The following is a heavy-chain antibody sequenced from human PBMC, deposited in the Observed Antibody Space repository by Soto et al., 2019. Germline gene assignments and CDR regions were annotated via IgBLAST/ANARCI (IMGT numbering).Heavy chain of an antibody. J-gene: IGHJ5*02. D-gene: IGHD2-21*02. CDR1: GFTFSSYV. Sequence: HPGGSLRLSCAASGFTFSSYVMHWVRQAPGKGLEWVAHISNDGNNEYYADSVKGRFTISRDNFKNTLYLQMNSLRVEDTAVYYCARSGGNYWFDPWGQGTLVTVSS. CDR3: ARSGGNYWFDP. CDR2: ISNDGNNE. V-gene: IGHV3-30-3*01.